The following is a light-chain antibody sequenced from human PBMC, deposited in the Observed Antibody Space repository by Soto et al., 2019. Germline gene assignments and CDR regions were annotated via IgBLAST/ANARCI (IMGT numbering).Light chain of an antibody. CDR2: DVS. CDR3: QQYSTLPHT. V-gene: IGKV3-20*01. CDR1: QSVTSRY. J-gene: IGKJ2*01. Sequence: ENVLTQSPGTLSLSPGERATLSCRATQSVTSRYFAWYQQKPGQAPRLLIYDVSSRATDIPDRFSGSGSGTDFTLTISRLEPEDFVVYYCQQYSTLPHTFGQGTKLEVK.